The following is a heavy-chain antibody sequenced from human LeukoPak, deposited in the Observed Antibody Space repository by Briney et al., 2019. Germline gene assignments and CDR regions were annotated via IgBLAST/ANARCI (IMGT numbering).Heavy chain of an antibody. CDR2: IIPILGIA. J-gene: IGHJ3*02. Sequence: SVKVSCKASGGTFSSYAISWVRQAPGQGLEWMGRIIPILGIANYAQKFQGRVTITADKSTSTAYMELSSLRSEDTAVYYCARVSMGATYFRAFDIWGQGTMVTVSS. CDR3: ARVSMGATYFRAFDI. D-gene: IGHD1-26*01. CDR1: GGTFSSYA. V-gene: IGHV1-69*04.